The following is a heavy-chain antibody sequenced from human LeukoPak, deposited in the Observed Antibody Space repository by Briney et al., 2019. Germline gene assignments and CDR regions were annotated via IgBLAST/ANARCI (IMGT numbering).Heavy chain of an antibody. D-gene: IGHD6-19*01. CDR3: ARGLKRGGTQWLGFFDY. Sequence: PGESLKISCKGSGYSFTSYWIGWVRQMPGKGLEWMGIIYPGDSDTRYSPSLQGQVTISADKSISTAYLQWSSLKASDTAMYYCARGLKRGGTQWLGFFDYWGQGTLVTVSS. CDR1: GYSFTSYW. J-gene: IGHJ4*02. V-gene: IGHV5-51*01. CDR2: IYPGDSDT.